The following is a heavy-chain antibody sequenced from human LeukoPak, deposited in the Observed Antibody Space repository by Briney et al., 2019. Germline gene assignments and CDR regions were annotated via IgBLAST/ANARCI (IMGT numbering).Heavy chain of an antibody. CDR3: ARDVLGGYDQEFDY. V-gene: IGHV1-2*02. CDR2: INPHSGGT. CDR1: GYTFTGYH. J-gene: IGHJ4*02. Sequence: ASVKVSCKASGYTFTGYHIHWVRQAPGQGLEWMGWINPHSGGTNYAQNFQGRVTMTRDTSITTAYMELSGLRSDDTAVYYCARDVLGGYDQEFDYWGQGPLVTVSS. D-gene: IGHD5-12*01.